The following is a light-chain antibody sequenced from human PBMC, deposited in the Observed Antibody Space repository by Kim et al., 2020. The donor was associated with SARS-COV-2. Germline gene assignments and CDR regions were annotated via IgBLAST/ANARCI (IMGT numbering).Light chain of an antibody. CDR1: SSDVGGSNY. CDR2: DVS. Sequence: QSALTQPRSVSGSPGQSVTISCTGTSSDVGGSNYVSWYQQHPGKAPKLMLYDVSKRPSGVPDRFSGSKSGNTASLTISGLQAEDEADYYCCSYAGSYTLYVFGTGTKVTVL. CDR3: CSYAGSYTLYV. V-gene: IGLV2-11*01. J-gene: IGLJ1*01.